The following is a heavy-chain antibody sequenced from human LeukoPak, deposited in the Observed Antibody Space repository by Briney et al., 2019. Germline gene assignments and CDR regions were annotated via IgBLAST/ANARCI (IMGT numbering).Heavy chain of an antibody. J-gene: IGHJ1*01. D-gene: IGHD3-22*01. V-gene: IGHV3-48*03. Sequence: PGGSLRLSCAASGFTFSSYEMNWVRQAPGKGLEWVSYISSSGSTIYYADSVKGRFTISRDNAKNSLYLQMNSLRAEHTAVYYCARDRESYYDSSGYSSAEYFQHWGQGTLVTVSS. CDR1: GFTFSSYE. CDR2: ISSSGSTI. CDR3: ARDRESYYDSSGYSSAEYFQH.